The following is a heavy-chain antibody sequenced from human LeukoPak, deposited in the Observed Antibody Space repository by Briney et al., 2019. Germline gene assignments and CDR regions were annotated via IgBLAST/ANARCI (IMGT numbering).Heavy chain of an antibody. CDR3: TSEGSGSYFYNADY. Sequence: GGSLRLSCAASGFTFSSYATHWVRQAPGKGLEWVAIISYDGRNEYYADSVKGRFTISRDNSKNTLYLQMNSLRAEDTALYYCTSEGSGSYFYNADYWGQGTLVTVSS. D-gene: IGHD3-10*01. CDR2: ISYDGRNE. J-gene: IGHJ4*02. CDR1: GFTFSSYA. V-gene: IGHV3-30*04.